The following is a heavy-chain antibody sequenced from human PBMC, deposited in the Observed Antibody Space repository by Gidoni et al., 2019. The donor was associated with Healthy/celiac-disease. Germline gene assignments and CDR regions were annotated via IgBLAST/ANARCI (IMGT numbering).Heavy chain of an antibody. CDR3: ARGIAARPYYYYYYMDV. CDR1: GGSFSGYY. V-gene: IGHV4-34*01. D-gene: IGHD6-6*01. CDR2: INQRGSP. J-gene: IGHJ6*03. Sequence: QVQLQQWGAGLLKPSETLSLTCAVYGGSFSGYYWGWIRQPPGKGLEWIGEINQRGSPHYNPSLKSRVPISIATSQDQFSLELSSVTRADTALDYRARGIAARPYYYYYYMDVWGKGTTVTVSS.